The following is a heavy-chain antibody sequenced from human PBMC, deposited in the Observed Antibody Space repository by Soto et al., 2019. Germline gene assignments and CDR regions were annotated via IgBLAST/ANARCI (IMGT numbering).Heavy chain of an antibody. CDR3: ARDPPLSMIVVVGVDDF. D-gene: IGHD3-22*01. Sequence: GGSLRLSCTVLGFTLTNENMNWVRQAPGKGLEWVSSVSSRSTFINYADSVKGRFTISRDNDKGLVYLQMNSLRAEDTAVYYXARDPPLSMIVVVGVDDFWGQGTLVTVPQ. CDR2: VSSRSTFI. CDR1: GFTLTNEN. J-gene: IGHJ4*02. V-gene: IGHV3-21*06.